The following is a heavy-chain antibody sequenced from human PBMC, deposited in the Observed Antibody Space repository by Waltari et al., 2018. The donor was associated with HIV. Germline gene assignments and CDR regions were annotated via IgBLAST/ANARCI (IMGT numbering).Heavy chain of an antibody. CDR3: AKGDIVVVVAASFDY. J-gene: IGHJ4*02. Sequence: EVQLVESGGGLVQPGGSLRLSCAASGFTFSNYAMSWVRQAPGKGLEWVSGISGSGGRTYHADSVKGRFIISRDNSKNTLFLQMNSLRADDTAIYYCAKGDIVVVVAASFDYWGQGTLVTVSS. V-gene: IGHV3-23*04. CDR2: ISGSGGRT. CDR1: GFTFSNYA. D-gene: IGHD2-15*01.